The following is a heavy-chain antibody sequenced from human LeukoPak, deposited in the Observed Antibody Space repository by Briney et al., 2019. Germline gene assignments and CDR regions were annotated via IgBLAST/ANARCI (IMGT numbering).Heavy chain of an antibody. CDR2: IASDGSST. J-gene: IGHJ4*02. Sequence: GGSVRLSCAASGFTFSSYWMNWVRQAPGRGLVWVSRIASDGSSTTYADSVKGRFSISRDNAKNTLYLQMNSLRVEDTAVYYCARGRPHGNDYWGQGTLVTVSS. CDR3: ARGRPHGNDY. CDR1: GFTFSSYW. V-gene: IGHV3-74*01. D-gene: IGHD4-23*01.